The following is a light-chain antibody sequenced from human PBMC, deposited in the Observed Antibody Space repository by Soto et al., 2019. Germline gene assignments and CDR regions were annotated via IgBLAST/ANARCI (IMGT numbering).Light chain of an antibody. CDR1: QSISSY. J-gene: IGKJ2*01. Sequence: DIQMTQSPSSLSASVGDRVTITCRASQSISSYLNWYQQKPGQAPKLLIYAASSLQSGVPTRFSGSGSGTDLTLTISSLQPEDFANYYCQQSYSTPPTFGQGTKLEIK. V-gene: IGKV1-39*01. CDR3: QQSYSTPPT. CDR2: AAS.